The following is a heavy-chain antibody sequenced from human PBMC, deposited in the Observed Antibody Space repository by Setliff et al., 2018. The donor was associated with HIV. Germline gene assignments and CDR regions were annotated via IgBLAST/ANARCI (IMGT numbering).Heavy chain of an antibody. D-gene: IGHD4-17*01. Sequence: SVKVSCKASGDTFSSYAINWVRQAPGQGLEWMGGIIPVYGTANYAQKFQGRVTITAVDSTNTAYMELRSLRSEDTAVYFCARLWLHYGDDIPKFDPWGQGTLVTVS. CDR2: IIPVYGTA. CDR3: ARLWLHYGDDIPKFDP. J-gene: IGHJ5*02. CDR1: GDTFSSYA. V-gene: IGHV1-69*13.